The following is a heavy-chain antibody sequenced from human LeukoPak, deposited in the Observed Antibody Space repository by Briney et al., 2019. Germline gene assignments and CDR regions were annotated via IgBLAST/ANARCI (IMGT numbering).Heavy chain of an antibody. V-gene: IGHV1-2*02. CDR2: INPNSGGT. D-gene: IGHD2-15*01. J-gene: IGHJ4*02. CDR3: AKDIRGVVVVAAFDY. Sequence: ASVKVSCKASGYTFTGYYMHWVRQAPGQGLEWMGWINPNSGGTNHAQKFQGRVTMTRDTSISTAYMELSRLRAEDTALYYCAKDIRGVVVVAAFDYWGQGTLVTVSS. CDR1: GYTFTGYY.